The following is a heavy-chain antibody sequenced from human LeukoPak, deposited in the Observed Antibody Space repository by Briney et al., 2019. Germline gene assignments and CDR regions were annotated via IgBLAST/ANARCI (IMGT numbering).Heavy chain of an antibody. CDR2: IYTSGST. CDR3: ARDQSSFGGPYFDY. Sequence: SETLSLTCTVSGGSISSYYWSWIRQPAGKGLEWIGRIYTSGSTNYNPSLKSRVTMSVDTSKNQFSLKLSSVTAADTAVYYCARDQSSFGGPYFDYWGQGTLVTVSS. V-gene: IGHV4-4*07. CDR1: GGSISSYY. D-gene: IGHD3-3*01. J-gene: IGHJ4*02.